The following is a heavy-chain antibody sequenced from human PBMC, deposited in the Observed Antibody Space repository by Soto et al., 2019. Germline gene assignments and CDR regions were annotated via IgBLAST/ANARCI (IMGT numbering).Heavy chain of an antibody. V-gene: IGHV3-7*01. J-gene: IGHJ3*01. Sequence: GGSLILSCAASGFTFSSYWMSWVRQAPGKGLEWVANIKQDGSEKYYVDSVKGRFTISRDNSKNTLYLQMNSLRAEDTAVYYCAREDSSSWSDDAFEFWGQGTMVTV. D-gene: IGHD6-13*01. CDR1: GFTFSSYW. CDR3: AREDSSSWSDDAFEF. CDR2: IKQDGSEK.